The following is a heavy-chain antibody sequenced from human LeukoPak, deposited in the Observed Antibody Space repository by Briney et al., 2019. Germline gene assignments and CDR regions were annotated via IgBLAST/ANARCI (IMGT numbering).Heavy chain of an antibody. CDR1: GGSFSGYY. CDR2: INHSGST. D-gene: IGHD3-10*01. V-gene: IGHV4-34*01. Sequence: SETLSLTCAVYGGSFSGYYWSWIRQPPGKGLEGIGEINHSGSTNYNPSIKSRVTISVDTSKNQFSLKLSSVTAADTAVYYCARGWVEYYYGSGSYFPRRIFDYWGQGTLVTVSS. CDR3: ARGWVEYYYGSGSYFPRRIFDY. J-gene: IGHJ4*02.